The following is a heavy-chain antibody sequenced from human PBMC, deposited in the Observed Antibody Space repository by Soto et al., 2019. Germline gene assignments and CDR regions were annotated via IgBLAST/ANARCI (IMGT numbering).Heavy chain of an antibody. D-gene: IGHD6-13*01. Sequence: QVQLVQSGAEVKKPGASVKVSCKASGYTFTSYDINWVRQATGQGLEWMGWMNPNSGNTGYAQKFQGRVTMTRNTSISPAYLALRSLRSEDTAVYYCARRGYSSSWSYYYYYGMDVWGQGTTVTVSS. CDR2: MNPNSGNT. V-gene: IGHV1-8*01. CDR3: ARRGYSSSWSYYYYYGMDV. J-gene: IGHJ6*02. CDR1: GYTFTSYD.